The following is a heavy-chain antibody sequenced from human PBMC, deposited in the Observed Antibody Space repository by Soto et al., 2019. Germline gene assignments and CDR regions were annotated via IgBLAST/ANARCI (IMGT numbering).Heavy chain of an antibody. Sequence: QVQLVESGGGVVQPGRSLRLSCAASGFTFSSYGMHWVRQAPGKGLEWVAVISYDGSNKYYADSVKGRFTISRDNSKNTLYLQMNSLRAEDTAVYYCAKDHHSSGWYSYYYYGMDVWGQGTTVTVSS. V-gene: IGHV3-30*18. CDR2: ISYDGSNK. CDR3: AKDHHSSGWYSYYYYGMDV. J-gene: IGHJ6*02. D-gene: IGHD6-19*01. CDR1: GFTFSSYG.